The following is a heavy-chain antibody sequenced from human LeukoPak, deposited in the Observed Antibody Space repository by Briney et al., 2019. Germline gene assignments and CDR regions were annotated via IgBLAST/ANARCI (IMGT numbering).Heavy chain of an antibody. V-gene: IGHV3-7*03. CDR2: IKQDGSEK. D-gene: IGHD3-9*01. CDR3: ARGGDYDILTGYYNRANYYYYYMDV. Sequence: GGSLRLSCAASGFTFSSYWMSWVRQAPGKGLEWVANIKQDGSEKYYVDSVKGRFTISRDNAKNSLYLQMNSLRAEDTAVYYCARGGDYDILTGYYNRANYYYYYMDVWGKGTTVTISS. J-gene: IGHJ6*03. CDR1: GFTFSSYW.